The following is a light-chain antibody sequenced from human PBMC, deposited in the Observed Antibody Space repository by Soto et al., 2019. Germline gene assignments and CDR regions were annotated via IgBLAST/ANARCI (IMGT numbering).Light chain of an antibody. V-gene: IGLV2-11*01. CDR1: SSDVGGYNY. CDR2: DVS. J-gene: IGLJ1*01. CDR3: QVWDSDNNPFYV. Sequence: QSALTQPRSVSGSPGQSVTISCTGTSSDVGGYNYVSWYQQHPGKAPKLMIYDVSKRPSGVPDRFSGSKSGNTATLIISTAEAGDEADYYCQVWDSDNNPFYVFGAGTKLTVL.